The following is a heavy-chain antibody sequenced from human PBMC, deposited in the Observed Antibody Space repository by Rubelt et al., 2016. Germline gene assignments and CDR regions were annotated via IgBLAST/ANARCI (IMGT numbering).Heavy chain of an antibody. J-gene: IGHJ4*02. Sequence: PGGSLRLSCGASGLTVRSNYMSWVRQAPGKGLEWVSMINSAGDTYYADSVKGRFVISRDNSKNTLYLQMSSLRAEDTAVYYCTMDTFGRRDDWGQGTLVTVSS. CDR1: GLTVRSNY. CDR2: INSAGDT. V-gene: IGHV3-66*01. D-gene: IGHD5-18*01. CDR3: TMDTFGRRDD.